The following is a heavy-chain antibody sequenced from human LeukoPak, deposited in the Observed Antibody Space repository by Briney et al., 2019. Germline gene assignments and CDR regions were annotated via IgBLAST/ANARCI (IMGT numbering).Heavy chain of an antibody. CDR3: ARGFVVGGATTRGGWFDP. V-gene: IGHV1-2*02. CDR2: INPNSGGT. Sequence: ASVKVSCKASGYTFTGYYMHWVRQAPGQGLEWMGWINPNSGGTNYAQKFQGRVTMTRDTSISTAYMELSRLRSDDTAVYYCARGFVVGGATTRGGWFDPWGQGTLVTVSS. J-gene: IGHJ5*02. D-gene: IGHD2-15*01. CDR1: GYTFTGYY.